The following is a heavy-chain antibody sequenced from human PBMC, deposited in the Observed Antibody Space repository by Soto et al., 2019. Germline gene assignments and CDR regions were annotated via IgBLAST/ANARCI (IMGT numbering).Heavy chain of an antibody. J-gene: IGHJ5*01. D-gene: IGHD5-12*01. CDR3: VKTMSRLGGYDMNWIAS. CDR1: GFIFSAYS. V-gene: IGHV3-23*01. Sequence: GGSLRLSCAASGFIFSAYSMTWVRHAPGKGLEWVSTISSTRGRQRNTFYTASVKGSFNVSGDNTKDTLFLQMNRVRSEDTAVDYCVKTMSRLGGYDMNWIASWGQGTLVTVSS. CDR2: ISSTRGRQRNT.